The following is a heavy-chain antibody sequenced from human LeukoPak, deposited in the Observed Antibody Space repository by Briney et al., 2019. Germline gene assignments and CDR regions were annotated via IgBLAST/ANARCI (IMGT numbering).Heavy chain of an antibody. CDR1: GFTVSSNY. D-gene: IGHD1-26*01. Sequence: GGSLRLSCAASGFTVSSNYMSWVRQAPGKGLEWVSVIYSGGSTYYADSVKGRFTISRDNSKNTLYLQMNSLRAEDTAVYYCARGGGSYEGAFDIWGQGTMVTVSS. CDR2: IYSGGST. V-gene: IGHV3-66*02. CDR3: ARGGGSYEGAFDI. J-gene: IGHJ3*02.